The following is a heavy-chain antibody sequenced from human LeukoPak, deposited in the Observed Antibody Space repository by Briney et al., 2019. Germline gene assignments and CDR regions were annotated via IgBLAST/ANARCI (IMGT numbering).Heavy chain of an antibody. Sequence: ASVKVSCKASGYTFTSYYMHWVRQAPGQGLEWMGIINPSGGSTSYAQKFQGRVTMTRDTSTSTVYMELSSLRSEDTAVYYCARRGTYYYDSSGYYLDYWGQGTLVTVSS. CDR2: INPSGGST. CDR3: ARRGTYYYDSSGYYLDY. V-gene: IGHV1-46*01. J-gene: IGHJ4*02. D-gene: IGHD3-22*01. CDR1: GYTFTSYY.